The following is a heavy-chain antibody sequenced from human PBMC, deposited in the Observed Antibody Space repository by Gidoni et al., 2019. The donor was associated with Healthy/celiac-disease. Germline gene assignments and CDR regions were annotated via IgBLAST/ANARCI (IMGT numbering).Heavy chain of an antibody. V-gene: IGHV1-69*01. CDR2: IIPIFGTA. D-gene: IGHD1-7*01. Sequence: QVQLVQSGAEVKKPGFSVKVSCKASGGTFSSYAISWVRQAPGQGLEWMGGIIPIFGTANYAQKFQGRVTITADESTSTAYMELSSLRSEDTAVYYCASGTPGYYYYGMDVWGQGTTVTVSS. CDR3: ASGTPGYYYYGMDV. CDR1: GGTFSSYA. J-gene: IGHJ6*02.